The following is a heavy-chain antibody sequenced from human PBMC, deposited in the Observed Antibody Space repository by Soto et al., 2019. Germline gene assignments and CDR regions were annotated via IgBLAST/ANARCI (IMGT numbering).Heavy chain of an antibody. J-gene: IGHJ4*02. CDR1: GGTFNSYA. CDR2: IIPIFGTA. CDR3: ATLGDGYCSSTSCYGVFDY. D-gene: IGHD2-2*01. Sequence: SVKVSCKASGGTFNSYAICWVRQAPGQGLERMGGIIPIFGTANYAQKFQGRVTITADESTSTAYMELSSLRSEDTAVYYCATLGDGYCSSTSCYGVFDYRGQGTLVTVSS. V-gene: IGHV1-69*13.